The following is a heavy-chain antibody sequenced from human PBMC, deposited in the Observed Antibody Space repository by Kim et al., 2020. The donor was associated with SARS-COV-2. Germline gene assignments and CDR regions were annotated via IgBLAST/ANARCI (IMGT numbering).Heavy chain of an antibody. CDR2: ISFDGSNK. CDR3: ARDYGDFEYYFDY. Sequence: GGSLRLSCAASGFTFSSYAMHWVRRAPGKGLEWVAVISFDGSNKYYADSVKGRFTISRDNSKNTLYLQMNSLRAEDTAVYFCARDYGDFEYYFDYWGQGTLVTVSS. D-gene: IGHD4-17*01. V-gene: IGHV3-30-3*01. CDR1: GFTFSSYA. J-gene: IGHJ4*02.